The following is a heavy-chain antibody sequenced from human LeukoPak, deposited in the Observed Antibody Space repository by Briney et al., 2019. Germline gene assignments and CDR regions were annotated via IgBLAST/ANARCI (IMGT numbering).Heavy chain of an antibody. CDR1: GGSISSSSYY. CDR2: IYYSGST. J-gene: IGHJ4*02. V-gene: IGHV4-39*07. D-gene: IGHD3-10*01. Sequence: SETLSLTCTVSGGSISSSSYYWGWIRQPPGKGLEWIGSIYYSGSTYYNPSLKSRVTISVDTSKNQFSLKLNSVTAADTAVYYCARAIWYGSGTTAFDYWGPGTLVTVSS. CDR3: ARAIWYGSGTTAFDY.